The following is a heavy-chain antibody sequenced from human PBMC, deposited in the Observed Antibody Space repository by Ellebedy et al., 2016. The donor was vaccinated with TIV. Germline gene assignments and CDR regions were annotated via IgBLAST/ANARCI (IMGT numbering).Heavy chain of an antibody. Sequence: GGSLRLSCAVSGFTFSGSAMHWVRQASGKGLEWVGRIRSKANSYATVYAASVKGRFTISRDDSKNTAYLQMNSLKTEDTAVYYCTRYGDYVHWGQGTLVTVSS. V-gene: IGHV3-73*01. CDR1: GFTFSGSA. J-gene: IGHJ4*02. CDR2: IRSKANSYAT. D-gene: IGHD4-17*01. CDR3: TRYGDYVH.